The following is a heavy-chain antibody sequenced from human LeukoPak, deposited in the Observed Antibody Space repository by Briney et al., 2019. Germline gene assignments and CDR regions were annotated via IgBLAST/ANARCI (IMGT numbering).Heavy chain of an antibody. CDR1: GFTFSSYG. Sequence: PGGSLRLSCAASGFTFSSYGMSWVRQAPGKGLEWVSAISGSGGSTYYADSVKGRFTISRDNSKNTLYLQMNSLRAEDTAVYYCAKDRVRYDILTGYEDWGQGTLVTVSS. D-gene: IGHD3-9*01. J-gene: IGHJ4*02. V-gene: IGHV3-23*01. CDR2: ISGSGGST. CDR3: AKDRVRYDILTGYED.